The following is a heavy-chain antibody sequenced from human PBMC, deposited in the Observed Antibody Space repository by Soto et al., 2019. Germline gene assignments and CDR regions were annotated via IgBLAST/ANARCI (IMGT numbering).Heavy chain of an antibody. CDR2: ISAHNGNT. D-gene: IGHD4-17*01. Sequence: QVHLVQSGAEVKKPGASVKVSCKGSGYGFTTYGITWVRQAPGQGLEWMAWISAHNGNTNYAQKLQGRVTVTRDTSTSTAYMELRSLXSXXXXXXXXXXXXYGDYWGQGALVTVSS. V-gene: IGHV1-18*01. CDR1: GYGFTTYG. J-gene: IGHJ4*02. CDR3: XXXXYGDY.